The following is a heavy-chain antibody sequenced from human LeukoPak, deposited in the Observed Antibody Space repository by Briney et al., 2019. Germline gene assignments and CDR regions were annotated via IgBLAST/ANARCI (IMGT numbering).Heavy chain of an antibody. J-gene: IGHJ4*02. Sequence: SQTLSLTCTVSGGSISRGGYYWSWLRQHPGKGLEWIGYIYYSGSTYYNPSLKSRVTIALDTSKNHISLKLTSVTAADTAVYYCARDKWYSYSTTATLVYDFWGQGTLVTVSS. D-gene: IGHD4-11*01. CDR1: GGSISRGGYY. V-gene: IGHV4-31*03. CDR3: ARDKWYSYSTTATLVYDF. CDR2: IYYSGST.